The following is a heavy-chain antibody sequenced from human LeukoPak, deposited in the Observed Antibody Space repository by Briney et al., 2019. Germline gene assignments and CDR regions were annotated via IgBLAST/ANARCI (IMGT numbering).Heavy chain of an antibody. Sequence: GGSLRLSCAASGFTFSNYWMSWVRQAPGKGLEWVASIKQDGSEKYYVDSVRGRFTISRDNAKNSLYLQINSLRAEDTAVYYCARDRSSGWYLTPGFDPWGQGTLVTVSS. CDR1: GFTFSNYW. V-gene: IGHV3-7*04. CDR3: ARDRSSGWYLTPGFDP. CDR2: IKQDGSEK. D-gene: IGHD6-19*01. J-gene: IGHJ5*02.